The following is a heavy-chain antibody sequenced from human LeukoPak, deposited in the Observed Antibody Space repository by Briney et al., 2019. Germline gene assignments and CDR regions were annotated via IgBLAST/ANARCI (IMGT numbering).Heavy chain of an antibody. CDR3: ARDQWLSDYYYYGMDV. Sequence: ETLSLTCAVYGGSFSGYYMSWVRQAPGKGLEWVSVIYSGGSTYYADSVKGRFTISRHNSKNTLYLQMNSLRAEDTAVYYCARDQWLSDYYYYGMDVWGQGTTVTVSS. CDR2: IYSGGST. J-gene: IGHJ6*02. D-gene: IGHD6-19*01. V-gene: IGHV3-53*04. CDR1: GGSFSGYY.